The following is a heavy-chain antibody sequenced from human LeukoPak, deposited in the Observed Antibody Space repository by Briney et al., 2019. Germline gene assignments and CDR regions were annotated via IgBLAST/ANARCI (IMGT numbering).Heavy chain of an antibody. D-gene: IGHD3-10*01. CDR2: IYYSGST. CDR1: GGSISSYY. CDR3: ARGRGYYGSATRLYYYGMDV. V-gene: IGHV4-59*01. Sequence: PSETLSLTCTVSGGSISSYYWSWIRQPPGKGLEWIGYIYYSGSTNYNPSLKSRVTISVDTSKNQFSLKLSSVTAADTAVHYCARGRGYYGSATRLYYYGMDVWGQGTTVTVSS. J-gene: IGHJ6*02.